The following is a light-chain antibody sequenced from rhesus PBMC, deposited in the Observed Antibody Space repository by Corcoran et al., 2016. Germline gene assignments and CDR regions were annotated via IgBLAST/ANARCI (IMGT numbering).Light chain of an antibody. CDR2: AAS. Sequence: DIQMSQSPSSLSASVGDKVTITCRASQGIGNALAWYQQKPGKAPKLWIYAASSLEKGVPSRFSGSRSGTDFTLTISSLQPEDFATYYCQQGSSPPYSFGQGSKVEIK. CDR1: QGIGNA. CDR3: QQGSSPPYS. J-gene: IGKJ2*01. V-gene: IGKV1-33*02.